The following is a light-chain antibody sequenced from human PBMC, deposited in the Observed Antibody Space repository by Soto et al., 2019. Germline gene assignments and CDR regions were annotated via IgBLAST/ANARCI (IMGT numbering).Light chain of an antibody. CDR3: QQYNNWWT. V-gene: IGKV3-15*01. Sequence: EIVMTQSPATLSVSPGERATLSCRASQSVSNNLAWYQKKPGQAPRLLIYGASTRATGIPTRFSGSGSGTEFTPPIRRLPSEDFAVYYCQQYNNWWTFGQGTRVEIK. CDR1: QSVSNN. J-gene: IGKJ1*01. CDR2: GAS.